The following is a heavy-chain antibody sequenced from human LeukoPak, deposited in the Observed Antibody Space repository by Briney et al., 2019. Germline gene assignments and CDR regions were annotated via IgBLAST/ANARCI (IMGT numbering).Heavy chain of an antibody. CDR1: GDSMNSYY. V-gene: IGHV4-59*01. CDR2: IYYTDST. D-gene: IGHD1/OR15-1a*01. Sequence: PSDTLSLTCSVSGDSMNSYYWTWIRQPPGKRLEWIGYIYYTDSTNYNPSLKSRVTILIDTSKNQFSLKLSSVTTADTAVYYCARGGWNNGFSYFDHWGLGTLVTVSS. CDR3: ARGGWNNGFSYFDH. J-gene: IGHJ4*02.